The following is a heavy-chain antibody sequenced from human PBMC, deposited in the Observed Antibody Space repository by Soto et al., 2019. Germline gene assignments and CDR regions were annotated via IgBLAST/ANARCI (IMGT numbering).Heavy chain of an antibody. J-gene: IGHJ6*02. CDR2: INPNSGGT. V-gene: IGHV1-2*02. CDR3: ARDGRIAVAGMGLPLGMDV. Sequence: ASVKVSCKASGYTFTGYYMHWVRQAPGQGLEWMGWINPNSGGTNYAQKFQGRVTMTRDTSISTAYMELSRLRSDDTAVYYCARDGRIAVAGMGLPLGMDVWGQGTTVTVSS. CDR1: GYTFTGYY. D-gene: IGHD6-19*01.